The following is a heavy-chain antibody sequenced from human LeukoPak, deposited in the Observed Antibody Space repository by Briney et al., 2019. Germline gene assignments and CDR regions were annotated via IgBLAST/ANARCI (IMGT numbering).Heavy chain of an antibody. J-gene: IGHJ4*02. Sequence: GSLRLSCAASGFTVSSNYMSWVRQAPGKGLEWVAVISYDVSNKDYADSVKGRFSISRDNSKNTLYLQMNSLRAEDTAVYYCARDSANLDYWGQGTPVTVSS. CDR2: ISYDVSNK. CDR3: ARDSANLDY. CDR1: GFTVSSNY. V-gene: IGHV3-30-3*01.